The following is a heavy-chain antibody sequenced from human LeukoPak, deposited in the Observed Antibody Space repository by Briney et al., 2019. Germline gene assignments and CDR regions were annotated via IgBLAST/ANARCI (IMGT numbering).Heavy chain of an antibody. D-gene: IGHD3-10*01. J-gene: IGHJ6*03. CDR2: IYYSGST. V-gene: IGHV4-39*01. CDR1: GGSISSSSYY. Sequence: SETLSLTCTVSGGSISSSSYYWGWIRQPPGKGLEWIGSIYYSGSTYYNPSLKSRVTISVDTSKNQFSLKLGSVTAADTAVYYCAAKSGYYGSDYYYYYMDVWGKGTTVTVSS. CDR3: AAKSGYYGSDYYYYYMDV.